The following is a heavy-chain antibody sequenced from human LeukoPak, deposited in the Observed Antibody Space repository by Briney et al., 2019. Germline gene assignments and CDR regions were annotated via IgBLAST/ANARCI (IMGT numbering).Heavy chain of an antibody. CDR3: AAYYYGSGSDYSDY. CDR2: ISANGVST. V-gene: IGHV3-64*01. CDR1: GFTFSTHA. Sequence: GGSLRLSCAASGFTFSTHAMHWVRQAPGKGLEYVSAISANGVSTYYANSVKGRFTISRDNSKNTVYLQMGGLRPEDTAVYYCAAYYYGSGSDYSDYWGQGTLVTVSS. D-gene: IGHD3-10*01. J-gene: IGHJ4*02.